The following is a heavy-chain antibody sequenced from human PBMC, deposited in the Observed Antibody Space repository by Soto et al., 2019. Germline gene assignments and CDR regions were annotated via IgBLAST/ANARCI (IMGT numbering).Heavy chain of an antibody. V-gene: IGHV3-21*01. CDR2: ISSSSSYI. D-gene: IGHD2-15*01. CDR1: GFTFSSYS. Sequence: PGGSLRLSCAASGFTFSSYSMNWVRQAPGKGLEWVSSISSSSSYIYYADSVKGRFTISRDNAKNSLYLQMNSLRAEDPAVYYCPRGLLAFFFCGCSCSLNDFFDFWARGSLVPVSS. CDR3: PRGLLAFFFCGCSCSLNDFFDF. J-gene: IGHJ4*02.